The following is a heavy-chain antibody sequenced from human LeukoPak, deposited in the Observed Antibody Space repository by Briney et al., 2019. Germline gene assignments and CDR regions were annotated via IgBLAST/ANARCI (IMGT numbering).Heavy chain of an antibody. CDR2: ISSSSSYI. D-gene: IGHD2-2*01. Sequence: GGPLRLSCAASGFTFSSYSMNWVRQAPGKGLEWVSSISSSSSYIYYADSVKGRFTISRDNAKNSLYLQMNRLRAEDTAVYYCASVPPFDYWGQGTLVTVSS. CDR1: GFTFSSYS. V-gene: IGHV3-21*01. J-gene: IGHJ4*02. CDR3: ASVPPFDY.